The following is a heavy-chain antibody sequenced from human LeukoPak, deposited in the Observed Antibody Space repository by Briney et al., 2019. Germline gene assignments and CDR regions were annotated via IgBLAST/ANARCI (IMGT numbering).Heavy chain of an antibody. CDR3: ATDWH. J-gene: IGHJ4*02. CDR2: IKSKTDGGTT. Sequence: GGSLRLSCAASGLIFTNAWMSWVRQAPGKGLEWVGRIKSKTDGGTTDYAESVKGRFTISRDDSQNTVYLQMSSLKTEDTAVYYCATDWHWGQGTLVTVSS. V-gene: IGHV3-15*01. CDR1: GLIFTNAW.